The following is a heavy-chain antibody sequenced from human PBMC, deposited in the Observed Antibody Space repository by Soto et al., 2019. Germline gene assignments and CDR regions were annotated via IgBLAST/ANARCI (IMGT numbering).Heavy chain of an antibody. CDR1: GFSLTTSGVG. CDR3: AHRILRTVFGLVTTTAIYFDF. CDR2: IYWDDDK. Sequence: QITLNESGPTVVKPAETLTLTCTFSGFSLTTSGVGVGWIRQSPGKAPEWLALIYWDDDKRYSASLKSRLTITKDTSKNQVVLTIARVDPADTATYYCAHRILRTVFGLVTTTAIYFDFWGQGTPVVVSS. D-gene: IGHD3-3*01. J-gene: IGHJ4*02. V-gene: IGHV2-5*02.